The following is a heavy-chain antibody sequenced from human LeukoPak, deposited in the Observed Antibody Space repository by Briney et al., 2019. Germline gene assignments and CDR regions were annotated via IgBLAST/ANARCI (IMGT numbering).Heavy chain of an antibody. J-gene: IGHJ4*02. CDR3: ARVLLRGYSYCSRI. V-gene: IGHV3-21*01. D-gene: IGHD5-18*01. Sequence: GGSLRLSCAASGFTFSSYSMNWVRQAPGKGLEWVSSISSSSSYIYYADSVKGRFTISRDSAKNSLYLQMNSLRAEDTAVYYCARVLLRGYSYCSRIWGQGTLVTVSS. CDR2: ISSSSSYI. CDR1: GFTFSSYS.